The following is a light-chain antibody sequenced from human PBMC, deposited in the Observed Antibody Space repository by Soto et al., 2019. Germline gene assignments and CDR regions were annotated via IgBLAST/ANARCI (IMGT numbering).Light chain of an antibody. V-gene: IGKV3-20*01. CDR2: GAS. J-gene: IGKJ5*01. Sequence: IVLTQSPGTLSLSPWERVTLSCRASQSVTTRLAWYQHKPGQAPTLLMSGASNRAPGVPVRFSGSGSGTDFTLTITRLEPEDFALYYCQQYGGSPITFGLGTRLEIK. CDR1: QSVTTR. CDR3: QQYGGSPIT.